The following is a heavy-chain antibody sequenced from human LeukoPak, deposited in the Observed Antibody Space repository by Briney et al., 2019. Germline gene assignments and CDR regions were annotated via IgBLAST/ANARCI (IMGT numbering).Heavy chain of an antibody. D-gene: IGHD3-3*01. CDR2: INPSGGGT. CDR1: GYTFTYYY. V-gene: IGHV1-2*02. Sequence: GASVKVSCKASGYTFTYYYIHWVRQAPGQGLEWMGIINPSGGGTNYAQKFQGRVTITRDTSISTAYMELSRLRSDDTAVYYCARDGQYYDFWSGYPEVPPYGMDVWGQGTTVTVSS. CDR3: ARDGQYYDFWSGYPEVPPYGMDV. J-gene: IGHJ6*02.